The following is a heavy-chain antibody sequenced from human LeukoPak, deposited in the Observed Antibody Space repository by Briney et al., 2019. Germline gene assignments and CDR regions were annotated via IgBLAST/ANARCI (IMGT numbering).Heavy chain of an antibody. CDR2: IYYSGST. V-gene: IGHV4-59*08. J-gene: IGHJ6*03. Sequence: PSETLSLTCTVSGGSISSYYWSWIRQPPGKGLEWIGYIYYSGSTNYNPSLKSRVTISVDTSKNQFSLKLSSVTAADTAVYYCARSVGSGSNYYYYMDVWGKGTTVTVSS. CDR1: GGSISSYY. CDR3: ARSVGSGSNYYYYMDV. D-gene: IGHD3-10*01.